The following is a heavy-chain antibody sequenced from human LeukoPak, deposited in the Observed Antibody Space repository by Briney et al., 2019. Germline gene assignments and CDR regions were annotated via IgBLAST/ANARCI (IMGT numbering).Heavy chain of an antibody. V-gene: IGHV3-9*01. Sequence: GGSLRLSCAGSGFIFNNYAMHWVRQPPGKGLEWVSGISWNSGSIDYADSVKGRFTISRDNAKNSLYLQMNSLRVEDTATYYCAKGVVDTAMTKGVDYWGQGSLVTVSS. J-gene: IGHJ4*02. CDR3: AKGVVDTAMTKGVDY. CDR1: GFIFNNYA. D-gene: IGHD5-18*01. CDR2: ISWNSGSI.